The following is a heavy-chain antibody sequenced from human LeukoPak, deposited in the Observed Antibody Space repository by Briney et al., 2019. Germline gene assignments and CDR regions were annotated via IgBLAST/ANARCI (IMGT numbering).Heavy chain of an antibody. CDR2: ISAYNGNT. CDR1: GYTFTSYG. D-gene: IGHD1-26*01. Sequence: WASVKVSCKASGYTFTSYGISWVRQAPGQGLEWMGWISAYNGNTNYAQKLQGRVTMTTDTSTSTAYMELRSLRSDDTAVYYCARDRWELLGYYYMDVWGKGTTVTVSS. J-gene: IGHJ6*03. V-gene: IGHV1-18*01. CDR3: ARDRWELLGYYYMDV.